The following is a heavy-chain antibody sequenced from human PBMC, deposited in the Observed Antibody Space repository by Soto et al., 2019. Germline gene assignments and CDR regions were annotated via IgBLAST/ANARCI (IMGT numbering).Heavy chain of an antibody. CDR3: ARGGIDYIWGSYRLSLYYFDY. CDR1: GGTFSSYA. D-gene: IGHD3-16*02. J-gene: IGHJ4*02. V-gene: IGHV1-69*05. CDR2: IIPIFGTA. Sequence: ASVKVSCKASGGTFSSYAISWVRQAPGQGLEWMGGIIPIFGTANYAQKFQGRVTMTTDTSTSTAYMELRSLRSDDTAVYYCARGGIDYIWGSYRLSLYYFDYWGQGTLVTVSS.